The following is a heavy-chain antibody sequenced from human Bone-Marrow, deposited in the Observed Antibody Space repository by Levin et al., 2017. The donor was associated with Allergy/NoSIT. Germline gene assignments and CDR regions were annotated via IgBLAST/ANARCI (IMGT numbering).Heavy chain of an antibody. V-gene: IGHV4-59*01. CDR3: AREARSFYYGSGYDS. Sequence: PSETLSLTCTVSGGSISPYYWNWIRQRPGKGLEWIGYVYYSGSTNYNPSLQSRVSISVDTSKNQLSLRLSSVTAADTAAYYCAREARSFYYGSGYDSWGQGTLVTVSS. D-gene: IGHD3-10*01. J-gene: IGHJ4*02. CDR2: VYYSGST. CDR1: GGSISPYY.